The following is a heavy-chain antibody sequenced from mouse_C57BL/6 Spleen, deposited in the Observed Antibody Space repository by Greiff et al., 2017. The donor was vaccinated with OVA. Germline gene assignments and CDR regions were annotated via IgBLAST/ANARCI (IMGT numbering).Heavy chain of an antibody. CDR1: GFTIKDDY. CDR3: TTTGYYVGY. Sequence: EVQLQQSGAELVRPGASVKLSCTASGFTIKDDYMHWVKQRPEQGLEWIGWIDPENGDTEYASKFQGKATITADTSSNTAYLQLSGLTSEDTAVYYCTTTGYYVGYWGKGTTLTVSS. V-gene: IGHV14-4*01. D-gene: IGHD2-2*01. J-gene: IGHJ2*01. CDR2: IDPENGDT.